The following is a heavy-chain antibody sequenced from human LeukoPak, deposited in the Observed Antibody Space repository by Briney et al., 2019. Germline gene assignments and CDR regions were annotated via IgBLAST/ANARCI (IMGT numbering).Heavy chain of an antibody. D-gene: IGHD5-18*01. CDR2: ISWNSGSI. CDR1: GFTFDDYA. J-gene: IGHJ3*02. V-gene: IGHV3-9*01. CDR3: AKARYSDDAFDI. Sequence: SGGSLRLSCAASGFTFDDYAMHWVRQAPGKGLEWVSGISWNSGSIGHADSVKGRFTISRDNAKNSLYLQMNSLRAEDTALYYCAKARYSDDAFDIWGQGTMVTVSS.